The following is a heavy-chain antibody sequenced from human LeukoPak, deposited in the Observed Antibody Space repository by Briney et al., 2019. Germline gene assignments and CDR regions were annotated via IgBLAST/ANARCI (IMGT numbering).Heavy chain of an antibody. CDR2: INPNSGGT. D-gene: IGHD2-15*01. J-gene: IGHJ1*01. V-gene: IGHV1-2*02. CDR1: GYTFTGYY. Sequence: ASVKVSCKASGYTFTGYYMHWVRQAPGQGLEWMGRINPNSGGTNYAQKFQGRVTMTRDTSISTAYMELSRLRSDDTAVYYCAREHCSGGSCYHPAEYFQHWGQGTLVTVSS. CDR3: AREHCSGGSCYHPAEYFQH.